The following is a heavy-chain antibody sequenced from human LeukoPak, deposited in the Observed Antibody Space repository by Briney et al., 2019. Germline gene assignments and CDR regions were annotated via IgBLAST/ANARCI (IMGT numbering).Heavy chain of an antibody. Sequence: SETLSLTCTVSGGSISSYYWSWIRQPPGKGLEWIGYIYYSGSTYYNPSLKSRVTISLDTSKNQFSLKLSSVTAADTAVYYCARRKYDSSGYTFDYWGQGTLVTVSS. CDR3: ARRKYDSSGYTFDY. J-gene: IGHJ4*02. D-gene: IGHD3-22*01. CDR2: IYYSGST. V-gene: IGHV4-59*08. CDR1: GGSISSYY.